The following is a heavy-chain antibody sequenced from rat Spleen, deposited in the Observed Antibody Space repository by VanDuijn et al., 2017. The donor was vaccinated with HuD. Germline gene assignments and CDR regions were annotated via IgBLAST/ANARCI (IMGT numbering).Heavy chain of an antibody. CDR3: ATSYYGYKRFAY. Sequence: EVQLVESGGGLVHPGRSLKLSCVASGFTLSDYGMNWIRQAPGKGLEWVAYISSSSGTIYYADTVKGRFTISRDNAKNTLYLQLSSLRSEDTALYYCATSYYGYKRFAYWGQGTLVTVSS. CDR2: ISSSSGT. D-gene: IGHD1-9*01. CDR1: GFTLSDYG. V-gene: IGHV5-34*01. J-gene: IGHJ3*01.